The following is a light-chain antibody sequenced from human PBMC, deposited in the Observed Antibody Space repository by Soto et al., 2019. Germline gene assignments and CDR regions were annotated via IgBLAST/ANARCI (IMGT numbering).Light chain of an antibody. V-gene: IGKV3-20*01. CDR1: QSVSSSY. Sequence: EIVLTQSPGTLSLSPGERATLSCRASQSVSSSYLAWYQQKPGQAPRLLIYGASSRATGIPDRFSGSGSGTDFTLTISRLEPEDFALYYCQQSRRTFGQGTKVEIK. J-gene: IGKJ1*01. CDR2: GAS. CDR3: QQSRRT.